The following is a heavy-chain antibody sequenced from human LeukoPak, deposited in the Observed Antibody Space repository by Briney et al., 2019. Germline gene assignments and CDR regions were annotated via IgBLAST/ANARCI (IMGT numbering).Heavy chain of an antibody. V-gene: IGHV3-53*01. CDR1: GFTVSSNY. CDR2: IYSGGSA. CDR3: ASGSTVTTAWRDLQH. D-gene: IGHD4-17*01. J-gene: IGHJ1*01. Sequence: GGSLRLSCAASGFTVSSNYMSWVRQAPGKGLEWVSIIYSGGSAYYADSVEGRFTISRDNSKNTLYLQMNSLRAEDTAVYYCASGSTVTTAWRDLQHWGQGTLVTVSS.